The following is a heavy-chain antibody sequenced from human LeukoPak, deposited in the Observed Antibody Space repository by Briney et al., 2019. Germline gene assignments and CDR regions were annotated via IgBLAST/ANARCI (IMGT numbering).Heavy chain of an antibody. D-gene: IGHD3-10*01. J-gene: IGHJ4*02. CDR2: LRNDGSNK. Sequence: GGSWRPSGPRFGLTLSSIGMPWVRQAPGKGLEWVPFLRNDGSNKHHADSVKGRFTIPRDNSKNTLYLQMNSLRAEDTAVYYCAKGHYGSGIYYNPDEYWGQGTLVTVSS. CDR3: AKGHYGSGIYYNPDEY. CDR1: GLTLSSIG. V-gene: IGHV3-30*02.